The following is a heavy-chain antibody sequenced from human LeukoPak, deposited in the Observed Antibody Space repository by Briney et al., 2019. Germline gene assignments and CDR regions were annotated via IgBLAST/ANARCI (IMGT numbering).Heavy chain of an antibody. Sequence: GGSLRLSCAASGFTFSDFWMSWVRQAPGKGLEWVANIKQDGSDKKYVDSVKGRFTISRDNSKNTLYLQMNSLRAEDTAVYYCAKDLRDCSSTSCYDIDPWGQGTLVTVSS. CDR3: AKDLRDCSSTSCYDIDP. CDR2: IKQDGSDK. J-gene: IGHJ5*02. V-gene: IGHV3-7*01. D-gene: IGHD2-2*01. CDR1: GFTFSDFW.